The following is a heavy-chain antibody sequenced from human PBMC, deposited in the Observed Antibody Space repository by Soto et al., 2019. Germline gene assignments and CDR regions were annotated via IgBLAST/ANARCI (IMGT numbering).Heavy chain of an antibody. V-gene: IGHV3-30*18. CDR1: GFTFSSYG. Sequence: QVQLVESGGGVVQPGRSLRLSCAASGFTFSSYGMHWVRQAPGKGLEWVAVISYDGSNEYYADSVKGLFTISRDNSKKTLYLQMNSLRAEDTAVYYCAKDAGGSSYFDYWGQGTLVTVSS. D-gene: IGHD1-26*01. J-gene: IGHJ4*02. CDR3: AKDAGGSSYFDY. CDR2: ISYDGSNE.